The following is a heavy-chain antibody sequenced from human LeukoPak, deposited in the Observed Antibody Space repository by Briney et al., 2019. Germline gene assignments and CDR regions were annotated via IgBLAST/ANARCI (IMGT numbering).Heavy chain of an antibody. CDR3: ARRTMIFWGAPYMDL. D-gene: IGHD3/OR15-3a*01. CDR2: IYYSGST. Sequence: SETLSLTCSVSGGSISSSHYYWGWIRQPPGKGLEWIGSIYYSGSTDYNTSLRSRLTISVDMSKNQFSLKMRSVTAADTAIYYCARRTMIFWGAPYMDLWGKGTTVTVSS. J-gene: IGHJ6*03. V-gene: IGHV4-39*01. CDR1: GGSISSSHYY.